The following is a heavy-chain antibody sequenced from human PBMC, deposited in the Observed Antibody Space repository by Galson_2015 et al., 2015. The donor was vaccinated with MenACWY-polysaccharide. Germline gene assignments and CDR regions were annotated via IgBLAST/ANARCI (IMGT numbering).Heavy chain of an antibody. CDR2: IDKSGDSI. CDR3: ARGHYGLDV. Sequence: SLRLSCAASGLTFSNNWIHWVRHAPGKGLEWLSYIDKSGDSIYYGDSVKGRFTISRDNARNSLYLQMNRLEAEDTAIYYCARGHYGLDVWGQGTTVTVSS. J-gene: IGHJ6*02. V-gene: IGHV3-11*01. CDR1: GLTFSNNW.